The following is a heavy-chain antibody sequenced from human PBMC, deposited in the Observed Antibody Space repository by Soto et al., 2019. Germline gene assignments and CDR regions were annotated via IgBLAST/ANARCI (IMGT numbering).Heavy chain of an antibody. D-gene: IGHD3-22*01. V-gene: IGHV3-74*01. CDR2: INSDGSST. CDR3: AREVRNYYDSSGYSTEYFQH. Sequence: PGGSLRLSCAASGFTFSSYWMHWVRQAPGKGLVWVSRINSDGSSTSYADSVKGRFTISRDNAKNTLYLQMNSLRAEDTAVYYCAREVRNYYDSSGYSTEYFQHWGQGTLVTVS. J-gene: IGHJ1*01. CDR1: GFTFSSYW.